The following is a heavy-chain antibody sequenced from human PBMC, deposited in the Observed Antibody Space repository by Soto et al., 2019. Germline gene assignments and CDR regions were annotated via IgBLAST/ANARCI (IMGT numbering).Heavy chain of an antibody. CDR2: INPNSGGT. CDR3: ARDLVMSAAAGEPDYYYYGMDV. V-gene: IGHV1-2*04. D-gene: IGHD6-13*01. CDR1: GYTFTGYY. J-gene: IGHJ6*02. Sequence: GASVKVSCKASGYTFTGYYMHWVRQAPGQGLEWMRWINPNSGGTNYAQKFQGWVTMTRDTSISTAYMELSRLGSDDTAVYYCARDLVMSAAAGEPDYYYYGMDVWGQGTMVTVSS.